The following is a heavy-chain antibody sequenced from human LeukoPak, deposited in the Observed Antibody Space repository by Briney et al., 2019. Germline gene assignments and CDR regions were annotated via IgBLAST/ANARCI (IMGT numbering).Heavy chain of an antibody. Sequence: GGSLRLSCAASGFTFSSYSMNWVRQAPGRGLEWVSSISSSSSYIYYADSVKGRFTISRDNAKNSPYLQMNSLRAEDTAVYYCARVDIAVAGIRWGPVDYWGQGTLVTVSS. CDR3: ARVDIAVAGIRWGPVDY. V-gene: IGHV3-21*01. J-gene: IGHJ4*02. CDR1: GFTFSSYS. D-gene: IGHD6-19*01. CDR2: ISSSSSYI.